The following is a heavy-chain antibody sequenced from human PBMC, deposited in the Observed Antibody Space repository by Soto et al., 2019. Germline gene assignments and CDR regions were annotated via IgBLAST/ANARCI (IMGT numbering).Heavy chain of an antibody. D-gene: IGHD2-2*01. V-gene: IGHV1-69*13. J-gene: IGHJ3*02. CDR1: GGTFSSYA. CDR3: ARTPSPHDAFDI. Sequence: SVKVSCKASGGTFSSYAISWVRQAPGQGLEWMGGIIPIFGTANYAQKFQGRVTITADESTSTAYMELSSLRSEDTAVYYCARTPSPHDAFDIWGQGTMVTVSS. CDR2: IIPIFGTA.